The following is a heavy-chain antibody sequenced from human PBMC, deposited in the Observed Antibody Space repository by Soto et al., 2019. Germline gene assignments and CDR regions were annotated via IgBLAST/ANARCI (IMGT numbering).Heavy chain of an antibody. Sequence: QVQLQQWGAGLLKPSETLSLTCAVYGGSFSGYYWSWIRQPPGKGLEWIGEINHSGSTNYNPSLKSRVTISVDTSKNQFSLKLSSVTAADTAVYYCPSGEWGPPGFDYWGQGTLVTVSS. CDR3: PSGEWGPPGFDY. J-gene: IGHJ4*02. V-gene: IGHV4-34*01. D-gene: IGHD3-3*01. CDR1: GGSFSGYY. CDR2: INHSGST.